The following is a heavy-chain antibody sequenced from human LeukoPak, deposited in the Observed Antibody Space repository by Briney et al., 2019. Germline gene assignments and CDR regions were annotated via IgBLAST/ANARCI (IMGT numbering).Heavy chain of an antibody. J-gene: IGHJ5*02. V-gene: IGHV5-51*01. D-gene: IGHD3-16*01. CDR3: ARLLRMGRENWFDP. CDR1: GYSITSYW. Sequence: GESLKISCKGSGYSITSYWIGWVRQMPGKSLEWMGIVYPGDSDTRYSPSFQGQVTISADKSISTAYLQWSSLKASDTAMYYCARLLRMGRENWFDPWGQGTLVTVSS. CDR2: VYPGDSDT.